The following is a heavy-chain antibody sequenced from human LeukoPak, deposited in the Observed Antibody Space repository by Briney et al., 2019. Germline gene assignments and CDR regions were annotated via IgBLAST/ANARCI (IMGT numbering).Heavy chain of an antibody. J-gene: IGHJ4*02. CDR1: GFTFSNYW. Sequence: SGGSLKLSCAASGFTFSNYWMTWVRQAPGKGLEWVANIKHDGSEDYYLDSVKGRFTISRDNAKNSLYLQMNSLRAEDTAVYYCARAHLWELLTGYYPSYYFDYWGQGTLVTVSS. CDR2: IKHDGSED. CDR3: ARAHLWELLTGYYPSYYFDY. V-gene: IGHV3-7*01. D-gene: IGHD3-9*01.